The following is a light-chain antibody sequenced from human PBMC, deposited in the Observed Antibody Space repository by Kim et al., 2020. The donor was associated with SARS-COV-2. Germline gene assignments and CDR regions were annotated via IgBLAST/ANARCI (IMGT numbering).Light chain of an antibody. CDR1: QSIGTD. CDR2: DAS. V-gene: IGKV3-11*01. J-gene: IGKJ1*01. CDR3: QQRNKWPRT. Sequence: EIVLTQSPATLSLSPGERATLSCRASQSIGTDLAWYQQKPGQAPRLFIYDASNRATGIPARFSGGGSGTDFTLTVSSLEPEDSAVYHCQQRNKWPRTFGQGTKVDIQ.